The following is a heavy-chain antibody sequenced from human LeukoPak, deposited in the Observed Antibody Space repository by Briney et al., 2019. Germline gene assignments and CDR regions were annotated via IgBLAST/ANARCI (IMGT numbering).Heavy chain of an antibody. J-gene: IGHJ4*02. V-gene: IGHV3-23*01. CDR1: GFTFSIYA. CDR2: ITSRGGRI. D-gene: IGHD3-22*01. CDR3: ARDRPNYYGSDGHYYRRDGDY. Sequence: GGSLRLSCAASGFTFSIYAMSWVRQPPGKGLQWFSSITSRGGRIWYVDSVKGRFTITRDNSENTLYLQMHSLRAEDTAVYYCARDRPNYYGSDGHYYRRDGDYWGRGTLVSVSS.